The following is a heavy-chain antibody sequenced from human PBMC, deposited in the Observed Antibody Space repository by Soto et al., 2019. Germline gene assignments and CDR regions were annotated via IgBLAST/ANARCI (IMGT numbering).Heavy chain of an antibody. J-gene: IGHJ6*02. CDR1: GFTFSNAW. CDR3: TKDSDSYYYYGMDV. D-gene: IGHD3-22*01. CDR2: IKSKTDGGTT. V-gene: IGHV3-15*01. Sequence: PGGPLRLSCAASGFTFSNAWMSWVRQAPGKGLEWVGRIKSKTDGGTTDYAAPVKGRFTISRDDSKNTLYLQMNSLKTEDTAVYYCTKDSDSYYYYGMDVWGQGTTVTV.